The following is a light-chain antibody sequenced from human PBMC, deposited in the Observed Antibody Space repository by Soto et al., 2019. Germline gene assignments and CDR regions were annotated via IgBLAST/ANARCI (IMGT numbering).Light chain of an antibody. Sequence: QAVMTQPASVSGSPGQSITLSCTGTSSDIGKYNYVSWFQQHPAKAPKLIIFEVSTRPSGVSNRFSGSKSGNTASLTISGLQAEDEADYYCSSYTGSNINTVVFGGGTKLTVL. V-gene: IGLV2-14*01. CDR1: SSDIGKYNY. CDR2: EVS. CDR3: SSYTGSNINTVV. J-gene: IGLJ2*01.